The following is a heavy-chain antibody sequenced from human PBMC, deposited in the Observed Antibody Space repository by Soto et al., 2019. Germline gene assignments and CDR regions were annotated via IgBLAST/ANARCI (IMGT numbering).Heavy chain of an antibody. CDR2: IKQDGSEK. V-gene: IGHV3-7*01. CDR1: GFTFSSYW. CDR3: ARTDAYSSSWYGAFDI. J-gene: IGHJ3*02. D-gene: IGHD6-13*01. Sequence: GSLRLSCAASGFTFSSYWMSWVRQAPGKGLEWVANIKQDGSEKYYVDSVEGRFTISRDNAKNSLYLQMNSLRAEDTAVYYSARTDAYSSSWYGAFDIWGQGTMVTVSS.